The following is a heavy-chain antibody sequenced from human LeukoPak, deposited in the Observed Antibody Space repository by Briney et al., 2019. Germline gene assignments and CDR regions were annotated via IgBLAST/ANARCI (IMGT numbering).Heavy chain of an antibody. J-gene: IGHJ6*03. Sequence: PGGSLGLSCAASGFTFDDYGMSWVRQAPGKGLEWVSGINWNGDSTGYADSVKGRFTISRDNAKNSLYVQMNSLRAEDTALYYCAKDNYGSGGEYYYYMDVWGKGTTVTVSS. V-gene: IGHV3-20*04. CDR1: GFTFDDYG. CDR2: INWNGDST. D-gene: IGHD3-10*01. CDR3: AKDNYGSGGEYYYYMDV.